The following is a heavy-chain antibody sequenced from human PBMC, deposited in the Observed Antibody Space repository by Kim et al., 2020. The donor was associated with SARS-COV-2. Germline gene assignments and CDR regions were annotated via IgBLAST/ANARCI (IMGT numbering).Heavy chain of an antibody. J-gene: IGHJ6*02. D-gene: IGHD2-2*01. V-gene: IGHV3-30*04. Sequence: GGSLRLSCAASGFTFSSYAMHWVRQAPGKGLEWVAVISYDGSNKYYADSVKGRFTISRDNSKNTLYLQMNSLRAEDTAVYYCARGGNIVVVPAALVGMDVWGQGTTVTVSS. CDR3: ARGGNIVVVPAALVGMDV. CDR1: GFTFSSYA. CDR2: ISYDGSNK.